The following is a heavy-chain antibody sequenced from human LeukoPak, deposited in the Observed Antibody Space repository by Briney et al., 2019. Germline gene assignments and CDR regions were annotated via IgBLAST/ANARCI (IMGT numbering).Heavy chain of an antibody. V-gene: IGHV3-21*01. CDR2: ISRSSGHI. J-gene: IGHJ4*02. Sequence: PGGSLRLSCAASRFTFSNYSMNWVRQAPGKGLEWVSSISRSSGHIYYADSVKGRFTISRDNARNSLYLQMNSLRAEDTAIYYCARVDAALDYWGQGTLVTVSS. CDR1: RFTFSNYS. CDR3: ARVDAALDY. D-gene: IGHD6-6*01.